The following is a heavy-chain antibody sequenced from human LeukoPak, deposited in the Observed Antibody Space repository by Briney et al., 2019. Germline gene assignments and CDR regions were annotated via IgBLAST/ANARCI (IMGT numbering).Heavy chain of an antibody. Sequence: GRSLRLSCAASGFTFSSYAMHWVRQAPGKGLEWVAVISYDGSNKYYADSVKGRFTISRDNSKNTLYLQMNSLRAEDTAVYYCARDSDFWSGSLDYWGQGTLVTVSS. CDR3: ARDSDFWSGSLDY. J-gene: IGHJ4*02. D-gene: IGHD3-3*01. V-gene: IGHV3-30*04. CDR2: ISYDGSNK. CDR1: GFTFSSYA.